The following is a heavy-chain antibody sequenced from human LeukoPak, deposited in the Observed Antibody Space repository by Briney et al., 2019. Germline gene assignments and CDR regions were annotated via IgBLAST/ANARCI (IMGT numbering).Heavy chain of an antibody. CDR1: GGSFSGYY. Sequence: PSETLTLTCAVYGGSFSGYYWSWIRQPPGKGLEWVGEINHSGSTNYNPSLKRRVTISVDTSKNQFSLNLSSVTAADTAGYYCARANSRDGVAMAGAADYWGQGTLVTVSS. CDR3: ARANSRDGVAMAGAADY. D-gene: IGHD6-19*01. J-gene: IGHJ4*02. CDR2: INHSGST. V-gene: IGHV4-34*01.